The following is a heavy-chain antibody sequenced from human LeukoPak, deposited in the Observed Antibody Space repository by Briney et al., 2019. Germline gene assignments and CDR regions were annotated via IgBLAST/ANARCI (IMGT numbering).Heavy chain of an antibody. CDR2: MNPNSGNT. CDR1: GYTFTSYD. V-gene: IGHV1-8*01. D-gene: IGHD2-2*01. Sequence: GASVKVSCKASGYTFTSYDINWVRQATGQGLEWMGWMNPNSGNTGYAQKFQGRVTMTRNTSMSTAYMELSSLRSEDTAVYYCARGSYCSSTSCHNWFDPWGQGTLVAVSS. J-gene: IGHJ5*02. CDR3: ARGSYCSSTSCHNWFDP.